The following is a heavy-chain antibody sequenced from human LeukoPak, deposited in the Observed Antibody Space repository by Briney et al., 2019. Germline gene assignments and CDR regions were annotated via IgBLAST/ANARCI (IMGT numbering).Heavy chain of an antibody. J-gene: IGHJ4*02. Sequence: SVKVSCKASGYTFTGYYMHWVRQAPGQGLEWMGRIIPILGIANYAQKFQGRVTITADKSTSTAYMELSSLRSEDTAVYYCATPGSSGYFDYWGQGTLVTVSS. CDR1: GYTFTGYY. CDR3: ATPGSSGYFDY. V-gene: IGHV1-69*02. CDR2: IIPILGIA. D-gene: IGHD3-22*01.